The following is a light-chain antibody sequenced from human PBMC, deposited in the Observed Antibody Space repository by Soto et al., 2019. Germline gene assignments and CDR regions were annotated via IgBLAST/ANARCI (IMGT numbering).Light chain of an antibody. V-gene: IGLV2-14*01. CDR1: SSDVGGYNY. CDR3: SSYTSSSTYV. J-gene: IGLJ1*01. CDR2: EVS. Sequence: QSALTQPASVSGSPGPSITISCTGTSSDVGGYNYVSWYQQHPGKAPKLMIYEVSNRHSGVSNRFSGSKSGNTASLTISGLQAEDEADYYCSSYTSSSTYVFGTGTKLTVL.